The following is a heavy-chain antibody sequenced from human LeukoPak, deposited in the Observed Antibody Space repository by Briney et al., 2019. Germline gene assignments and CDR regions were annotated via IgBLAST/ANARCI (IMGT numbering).Heavy chain of an antibody. CDR2: IGGSGTTT. D-gene: IGHD3-22*01. CDR1: GFTFNNYA. Sequence: GGSLRLSCAASGFTFNNYAMTWVRQSPGKGLEWVSTIGGSGTTTYYADSVRGRFTISRDNSKTTLYLQMNSLRAEDTAVYYCAKTYYYDSSGYHDYWGQGTLVTVSS. CDR3: AKTYYYDSSGYHDY. J-gene: IGHJ4*02. V-gene: IGHV3-23*01.